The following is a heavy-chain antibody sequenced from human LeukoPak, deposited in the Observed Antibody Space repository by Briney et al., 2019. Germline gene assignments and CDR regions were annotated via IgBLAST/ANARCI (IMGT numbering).Heavy chain of an antibody. V-gene: IGHV1-18*01. CDR2: ISAYNGNT. J-gene: IGHJ3*02. D-gene: IGHD6-6*01. CDR3: AIVRSSGAFDI. Sequence: ASVKVSCKASGGTFSSYAISWVRQAPGQGLEWMGWISAYNGNTNYAQKLQGRVTMTTDTSTSTAYMELRSLRSDDTAVYYCAIVRSSGAFDIWGQGTMVTVSS. CDR1: GGTFSSYA.